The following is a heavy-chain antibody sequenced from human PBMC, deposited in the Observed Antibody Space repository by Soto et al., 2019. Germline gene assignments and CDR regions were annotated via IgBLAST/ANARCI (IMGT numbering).Heavy chain of an antibody. CDR3: ARFNWYSDL. V-gene: IGHV4-59*08. CDR1: GGSISSYY. Sequence: QVQLQESGPGLVEPSETLSLTCTVSGGSISSYYWSWIRQPPGKGLEWIGYIYYSGSTNYNPSLKSRVTISVDTSKNQFSLKLSSVTAADTAVYYCARFNWYSDLWGRGTLVTVSS. CDR2: IYYSGST. J-gene: IGHJ2*01.